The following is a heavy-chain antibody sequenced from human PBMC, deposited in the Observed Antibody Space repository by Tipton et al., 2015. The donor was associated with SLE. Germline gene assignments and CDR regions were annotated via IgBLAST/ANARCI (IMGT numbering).Heavy chain of an antibody. CDR3: ARTYGDAAFDL. J-gene: IGHJ3*01. D-gene: IGHD4-17*01. Sequence: TLSLTCTVFGGSTSSYYWSWIRQSPGKGVEWFGYIYDTGSTHYNPSLKSRITISLDTSKNQFALKLSSVTAADTALYYCARTYGDAAFDLWGQGTKVTVSS. CDR1: GGSTSSYY. V-gene: IGHV4-59*01. CDR2: IYDTGST.